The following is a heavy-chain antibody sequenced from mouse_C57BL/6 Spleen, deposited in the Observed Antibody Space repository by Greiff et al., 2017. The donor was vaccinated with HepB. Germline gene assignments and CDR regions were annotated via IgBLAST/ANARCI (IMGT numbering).Heavy chain of an antibody. CDR3: ARCWDECAMDY. CDR1: GYTFTSYG. J-gene: IGHJ4*01. CDR2: IYPRSGNT. D-gene: IGHD4-1*01. V-gene: IGHV1-81*01. Sequence: LVESGAELARPGASVKLSCKASGYTFTSYGIRWVKQRTGQGLEWIGEIYPRSGNTYYNEKFKGKATLTEDKSSSTAYMELRSLTSDDAAVYFCARCWDECAMDYWGQGTSVTVSS.